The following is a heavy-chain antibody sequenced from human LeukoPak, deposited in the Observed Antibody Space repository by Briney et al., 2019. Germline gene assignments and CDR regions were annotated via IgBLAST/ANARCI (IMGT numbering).Heavy chain of an antibody. J-gene: IGHJ4*02. CDR2: ISSNGATT. CDR1: GFTFSSYA. D-gene: IGHD3-16*01. Sequence: GGSLRLSCSASGFTFSSYAMHWVHQAPGKGLEYVSAISSNGATTYYADSVKGRFTISRDNSKNTLYFQMSSLRPEDTAVYYCVKIVMAGGYFDYWGQGTLVTVSS. CDR3: VKIVMAGGYFDY. V-gene: IGHV3-64*05.